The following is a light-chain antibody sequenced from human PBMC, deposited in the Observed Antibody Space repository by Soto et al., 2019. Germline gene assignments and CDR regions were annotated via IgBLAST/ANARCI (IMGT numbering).Light chain of an antibody. CDR1: QSVGSNY. Sequence: EIVLTQSPGTLSLSPGERATLSCRASQSVGSNYLAWYQQKPGQAPRVLIYGASSRATGIPDRFSGSGSGADFTLTISRLEPEDFAVYYCQQYTTSPFTFGLGTKVDIK. J-gene: IGKJ3*01. V-gene: IGKV3-20*01. CDR2: GAS. CDR3: QQYTTSPFT.